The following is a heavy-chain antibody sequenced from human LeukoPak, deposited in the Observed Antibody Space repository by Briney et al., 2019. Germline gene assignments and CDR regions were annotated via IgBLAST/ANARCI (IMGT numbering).Heavy chain of an antibody. CDR2: IYHSGGT. D-gene: IGHD6-13*01. Sequence: SGTLSLTFAVSGGSISSTNWWSWVRQPPGKGLEWIGEIYHSGGTNSNPCLKTRVTITVDKSKNQFSLKLTSVAAADTAVYYCARDRIAAGWFDPWGQGTLVTVSS. V-gene: IGHV4-4*02. J-gene: IGHJ5*02. CDR3: ARDRIAAGWFDP. CDR1: GGSISSTNW.